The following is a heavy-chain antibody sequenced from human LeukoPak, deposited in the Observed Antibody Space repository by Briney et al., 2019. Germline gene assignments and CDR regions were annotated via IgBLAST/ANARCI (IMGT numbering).Heavy chain of an antibody. D-gene: IGHD5-18*01. Sequence: PGGSLRLSCAASGFTVSSNYMSWVRQAPGKGLEWVSVIYSGGTTYYADSVKGRFTISRDNSKNTLYLQMNSLRAEDTAVYYCARSSRDVDTALVLDYWGQGTLVTVSS. J-gene: IGHJ4*02. CDR1: GFTVSSNY. CDR3: ARSSRDVDTALVLDY. CDR2: IYSGGTT. V-gene: IGHV3-53*01.